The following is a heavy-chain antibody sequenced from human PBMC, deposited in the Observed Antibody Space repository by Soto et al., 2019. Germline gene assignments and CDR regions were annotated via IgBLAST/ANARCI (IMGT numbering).Heavy chain of an antibody. D-gene: IGHD2-15*01. CDR3: ATLSGGSCYRHCYGMDV. J-gene: IGHJ6*02. CDR2: IYYSGST. CDR1: GGSVSSGSYY. Sequence: PSETLSLTCTVSGGSVSSGSYYWSWIRQPPGKGLEWIGYIYYSGSTNYNPSLKSRVTISVDTSKNQFSLKLSSVTAADTAVYYCATLSGGSCYRHCYGMDVWGQGTTVTVSS. V-gene: IGHV4-61*01.